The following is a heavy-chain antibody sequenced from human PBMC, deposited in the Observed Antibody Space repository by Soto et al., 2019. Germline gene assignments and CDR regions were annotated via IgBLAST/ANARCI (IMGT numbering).Heavy chain of an antibody. CDR3: ARDLDGSGSYYTDY. D-gene: IGHD3-10*01. CDR1: GYTFSNFG. V-gene: IGHV1-18*01. CDR2: FSHWGKT. Sequence: QVQLVQSGDEVKQPGASVKVSCKASGYTFSNFGISWVRQALGQGLEWVGWFSHWGKTNYAQKLQGRVTMTTDTSASTAFMELRSLTSDDTAMYFCARDLDGSGSYYTDYWGQGTLVTVSS. J-gene: IGHJ4*02.